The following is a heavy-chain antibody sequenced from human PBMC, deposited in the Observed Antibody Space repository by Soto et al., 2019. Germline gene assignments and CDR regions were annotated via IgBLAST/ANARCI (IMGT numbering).Heavy chain of an antibody. CDR2: LSGDGDST. D-gene: IGHD3-3*01. V-gene: IGHV3-23*01. CDR3: AKANNFGVATRYLDY. J-gene: IGHJ4*02. CDR1: GFTFRSYA. Sequence: HPGGSLRLSCAASGFTFRSYAMSWVRQAPGKGLEWVSALSGDGDSTYYTDSVKGRFTISRDNSKNTLYLQMNSLRVEDTAVYYCAKANNFGVATRYLDYWGQGTLVTVSS.